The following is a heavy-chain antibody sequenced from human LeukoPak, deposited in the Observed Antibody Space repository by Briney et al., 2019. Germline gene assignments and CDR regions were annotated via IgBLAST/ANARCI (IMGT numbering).Heavy chain of an antibody. CDR1: GFTFSSYW. J-gene: IGHJ4*02. D-gene: IGHD6-19*01. Sequence: PGGSLRLSCAASGFTFSSYWMHWVRQAPGKGLVWVSRINSDGSSTSYADSVKGRFTISRDNAKNTLYLQMNSLRAEDTAVCYCARDAGWQWLFDYWGQGTLVTVSS. V-gene: IGHV3-74*01. CDR2: INSDGSST. CDR3: ARDAGWQWLFDY.